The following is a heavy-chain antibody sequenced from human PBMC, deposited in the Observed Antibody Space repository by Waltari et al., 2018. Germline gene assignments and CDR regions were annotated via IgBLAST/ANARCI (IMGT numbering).Heavy chain of an antibody. V-gene: IGHV5-51*01. Sequence: EVQLVQSGAEVKKPGESLKISCKGSGYSFTSYWIGWVRQLPGKGLEWMGIIYPGDSDTRYSPSFQGQVTISADKSISTAYLQWSSLKASDTAMYYCARLKYSSGQQRYFDLWGRGTLVTVSS. D-gene: IGHD6-19*01. CDR1: GYSFTSYW. CDR2: IYPGDSDT. CDR3: ARLKYSSGQQRYFDL. J-gene: IGHJ2*01.